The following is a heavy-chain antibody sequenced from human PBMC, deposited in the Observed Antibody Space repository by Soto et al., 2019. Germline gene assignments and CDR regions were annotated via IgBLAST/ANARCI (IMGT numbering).Heavy chain of an antibody. CDR3: ERDGILTKWGDDFDI. V-gene: IGHV3-33*01. J-gene: IGHJ3*02. Sequence: GGSLRLSCAASGFTFSSYGMHWVRQAPGKGLEWVAVIWYDGSNKYYADSVKGRFTISRDNSKNTLYLQMNSLRAEDTAVYYCERDGILTKWGDDFDIWGQGTMVTVSS. CDR1: GFTFSSYG. CDR2: IWYDGSNK. D-gene: IGHD3-9*01.